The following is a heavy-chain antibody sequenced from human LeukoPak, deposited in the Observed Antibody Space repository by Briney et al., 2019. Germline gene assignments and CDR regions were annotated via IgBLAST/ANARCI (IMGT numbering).Heavy chain of an antibody. CDR2: IIPIFGTA. CDR1: GGTFSSHA. CDR3: ARGQQLSTYYYYYYMDV. V-gene: IGHV1-69*06. Sequence: ASVKVSCKASGGTFSSHAISWVRQAPGQGLEWMGGIIPIFGTANYAQKFQGRVTITADKSTSTAYMELSSLRSEDTAVHYCARGQQLSTYYYYYYMDVWGKGTTVTVSS. D-gene: IGHD6-13*01. J-gene: IGHJ6*03.